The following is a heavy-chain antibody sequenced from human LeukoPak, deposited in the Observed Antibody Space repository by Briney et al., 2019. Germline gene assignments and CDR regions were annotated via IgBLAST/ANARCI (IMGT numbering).Heavy chain of an antibody. CDR1: GGSISSYY. Sequence: PSQTLSLTCTVSGGSISSYYWSWIRQPPGKGLEWIGYIYYSGSTNYNPSLKGRVTISVDTSKNQFSLKLSSVTAADTAVYYCARQMDAFDIWGQGTMVTVSS. V-gene: IGHV4-59*08. CDR2: IYYSGST. CDR3: ARQMDAFDI. J-gene: IGHJ3*02.